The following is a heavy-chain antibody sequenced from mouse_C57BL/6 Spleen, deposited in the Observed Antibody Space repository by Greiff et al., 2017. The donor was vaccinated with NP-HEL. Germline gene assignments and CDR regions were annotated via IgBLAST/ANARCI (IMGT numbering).Heavy chain of an antibody. CDR3: SIYDGYYVNFDY. CDR2: IYPGSGST. CDR1: GYTFTSYW. D-gene: IGHD2-3*01. V-gene: IGHV1-55*01. J-gene: IGHJ2*01. Sequence: LQQPGAELVKPGASVKMSCKASGYTFTSYWITWVKQRPGQGLEWIGDIYPGSGSTNYNEKFKSKATLTVDTSSSTAYMQLSSLTSEDSAVYYCSIYDGYYVNFDYWGQGTTLTVSS.